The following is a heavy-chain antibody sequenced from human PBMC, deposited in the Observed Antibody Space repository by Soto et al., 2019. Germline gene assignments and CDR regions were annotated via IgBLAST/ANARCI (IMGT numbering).Heavy chain of an antibody. CDR1: GGTFSSYA. Sequence: QVQLVQSGAEVKKPGSSVKVSCKASGGTFSSYAISWVRQAPGQGLEWMGGIIPIFGTANYAQKFQGRVTITADESTSTAYMELSSLRSEDTAVYYCAVSDLPYSSSWGYYFDYWGQGTLVTVSS. CDR3: AVSDLPYSSSWGYYFDY. J-gene: IGHJ4*02. V-gene: IGHV1-69*01. CDR2: IIPIFGTA. D-gene: IGHD6-6*01.